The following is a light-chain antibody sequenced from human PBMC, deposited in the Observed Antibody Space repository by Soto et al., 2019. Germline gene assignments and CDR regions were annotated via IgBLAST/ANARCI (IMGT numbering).Light chain of an antibody. V-gene: IGKV3-11*01. CDR1: QSVSSY. J-gene: IGKJ2*01. Sequence: EIVLTQSPATLSLSPGERATLSCRASQSVSSYLAWYQQKPGQAPRLLIHDASNRATGIPARFSGSGSGTDFTLTISGVVPEDFAVYYCQQRSNWPPLTVGQGTKLEIK. CDR3: QQRSNWPPLT. CDR2: DAS.